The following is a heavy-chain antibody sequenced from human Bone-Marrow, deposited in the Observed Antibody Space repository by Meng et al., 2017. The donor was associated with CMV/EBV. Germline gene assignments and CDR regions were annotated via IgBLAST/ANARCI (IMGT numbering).Heavy chain of an antibody. J-gene: IGHJ3*02. CDR3: ARYCSSTSCSDAFDI. Sequence: SETLSLTCTVSGGSISSSSYYWGWIRQPPGKGLEWIGSIYYSGSTYYNPSLKSRVTISVDTSKNQFSLTLSSVTAADTAVYYCARYCSSTSCSDAFDIWGQGTMVTVSS. D-gene: IGHD2-2*01. CDR2: IYYSGST. CDR1: GGSISSSSYY. V-gene: IGHV4-39*07.